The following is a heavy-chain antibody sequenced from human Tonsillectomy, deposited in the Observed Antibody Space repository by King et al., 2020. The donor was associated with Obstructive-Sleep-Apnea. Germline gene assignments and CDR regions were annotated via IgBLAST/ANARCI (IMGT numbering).Heavy chain of an antibody. CDR2: IYYSGST. D-gene: IGHD5-24*01. CDR3: AREGEMATINY. J-gene: IGHJ4*02. CDR1: GGSISSSSYY. V-gene: IGHV4-39*07. Sequence: LQLQESGPGLVKPSETLSLTCTVSGGSISSSSYYWGWIRQPPGKGLEWIGSIYYSGSTYYNPSLKSRVTISVDTSKNQFSLKLSSVTAADTAVYYCAREGEMATINYWGQGTLVTVSS.